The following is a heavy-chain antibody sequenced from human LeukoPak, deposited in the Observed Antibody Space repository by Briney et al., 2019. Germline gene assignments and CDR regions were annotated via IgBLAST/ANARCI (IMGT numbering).Heavy chain of an antibody. D-gene: IGHD2-8*01. Sequence: GSLRLSCAASGFTFSSYAMHWVRQAPGKGLEWVSSISSSSSYIYYADSVKGRFTISRDNAKNSLYLQMNSLRAEDTAVYYCARGSPGYCTNGVCRLNYYYYMDVWGKGTTVTVSS. J-gene: IGHJ6*03. CDR1: GFTFSSYA. CDR2: ISSSSSYI. CDR3: ARGSPGYCTNGVCRLNYYYYMDV. V-gene: IGHV3-21*01.